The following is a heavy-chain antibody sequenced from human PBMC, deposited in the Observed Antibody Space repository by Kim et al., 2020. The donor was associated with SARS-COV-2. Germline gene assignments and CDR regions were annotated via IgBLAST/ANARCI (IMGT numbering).Heavy chain of an antibody. Sequence: SVKVSCKASGGTFSSYAISWVRQAPGQGLEWMGGIIPIFGTANYAQKFQGRVTITADESTSTAYMELSSLRSEDTAVYYCASPVPQVVAAIGGAFDIWGQGTMVTVSS. J-gene: IGHJ3*02. CDR3: ASPVPQVVAAIGGAFDI. V-gene: IGHV1-69*13. CDR1: GGTFSSYA. D-gene: IGHD2-15*01. CDR2: IIPIFGTA.